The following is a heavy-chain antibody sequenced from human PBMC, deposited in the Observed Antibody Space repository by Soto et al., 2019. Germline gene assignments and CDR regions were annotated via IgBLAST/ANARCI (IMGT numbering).Heavy chain of an antibody. V-gene: IGHV3-33*01. CDR3: ARDHRYSVTEFSYYYYGMDV. CDR1: GFSFSSYG. J-gene: IGHJ6*02. D-gene: IGHD2-21*02. Sequence: GAPRLSRGASGFSFSSYGMRWVRPAPGKGGGGVAVIWYDGSNKYYADSVKGRFTISRDNSKNTLYLQMNSLRAEDTAVYYCARDHRYSVTEFSYYYYGMDVWGQGTTVTVSS. CDR2: IWYDGSNK.